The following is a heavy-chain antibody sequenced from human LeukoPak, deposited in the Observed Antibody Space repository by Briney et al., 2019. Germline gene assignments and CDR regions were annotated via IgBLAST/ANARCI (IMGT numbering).Heavy chain of an antibody. D-gene: IGHD5-18*01. J-gene: IGHJ3*02. CDR2: TDYRGST. CDR1: GGSISTYY. Sequence: SETLSLTCTVSGGSISTYYWSWIRQPPGKGLEWIAYTDYRGSTTYNPSLRSRVTISVDTSRNQFSLKLSSVTAADTAVYYCARSRSGYSYDHAAFEIWGQGTKVTVSS. CDR3: ARSRSGYSYDHAAFEI. V-gene: IGHV4-59*01.